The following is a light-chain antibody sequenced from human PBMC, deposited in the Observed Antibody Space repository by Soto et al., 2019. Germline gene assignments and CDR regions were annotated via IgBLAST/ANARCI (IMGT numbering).Light chain of an antibody. CDR3: QQLNLHPLT. Sequence: IQLTQSPSFLSAAVGDRVTLTCRASQPIGTYLAWYQKQPGKAPKLLIYVASTLLRGVPSRFSGSGSGTDFTLPISGLQPEDFATYYCQQLNLHPLTFGGGTRVETK. CDR1: QPIGTY. CDR2: VAS. J-gene: IGKJ4*01. V-gene: IGKV1-9*01.